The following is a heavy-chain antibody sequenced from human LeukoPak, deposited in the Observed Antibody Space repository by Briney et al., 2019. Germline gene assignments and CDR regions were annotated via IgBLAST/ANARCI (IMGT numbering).Heavy chain of an antibody. D-gene: IGHD3-22*01. CDR2: INHSGST. CDR1: GGSFSGYY. CDR3: ARASQYYYDSSGYYRYYYYYYMDV. Sequence: SETRSLTCAVYGGSFSGYYWSWLRQPPGKGLEWIGEINHSGSTNYNPSLKSRVTISVDTSKNQFSLKLSSVTAADTAVYYCARASQYYYDSSGYYRYYYYYYMDVWGKGTTVTVSS. V-gene: IGHV4-34*01. J-gene: IGHJ6*03.